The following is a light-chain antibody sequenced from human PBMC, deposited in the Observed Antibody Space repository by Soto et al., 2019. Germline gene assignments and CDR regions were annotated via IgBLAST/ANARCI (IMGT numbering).Light chain of an antibody. Sequence: AIQLTQSPSSLSASVGDRVTITCRASQGISSALAWYKQKPGKAPKLLIYDASSLESGVPSRFSGSGSGTDFTLTISSLQPEDFATYYCQQFNSYPFPFGPGTKVDIK. J-gene: IGKJ3*01. CDR3: QQFNSYPFP. CDR2: DAS. V-gene: IGKV1-13*02. CDR1: QGISSA.